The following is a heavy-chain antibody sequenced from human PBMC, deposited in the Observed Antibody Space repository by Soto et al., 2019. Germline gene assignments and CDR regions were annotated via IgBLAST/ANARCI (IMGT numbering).Heavy chain of an antibody. J-gene: IGHJ6*02. V-gene: IGHV5-51*01. CDR1: GYSFTSYW. CDR3: ARHPYCTNGVCYHEPVDV. Sequence: PGEPLKISCKGSGYSFTSYWIGWVRQMPGKGLEWMGIIYPGDSDTRYSPSFQGQVTISADKSISTAYLQWSSLKASDTAMYYCARHPYCTNGVCYHEPVDVWGQGTTVPVSS. CDR2: IYPGDSDT. D-gene: IGHD2-8*01.